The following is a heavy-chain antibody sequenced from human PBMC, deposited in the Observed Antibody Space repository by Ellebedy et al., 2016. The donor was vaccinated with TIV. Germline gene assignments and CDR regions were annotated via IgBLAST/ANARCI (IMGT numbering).Heavy chain of an antibody. J-gene: IGHJ4*02. CDR3: ARKYYFDY. Sequence: ASVKVSCKASGGTFGNHPLSWVRQAPGQGLEWMGGIIAIFGTANYAQKFQGRVTITADESTSTAYMELSSLRSEDTAVYYCARKYYFDYWGQGTLVTVSS. CDR2: IIAIFGTA. CDR1: GGTFGNHP. V-gene: IGHV1-69*13.